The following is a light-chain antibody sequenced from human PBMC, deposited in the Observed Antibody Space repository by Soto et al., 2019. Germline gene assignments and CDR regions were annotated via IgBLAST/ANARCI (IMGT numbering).Light chain of an antibody. CDR2: EVS. CDR1: SSDIGAYIY. J-gene: IGLJ7*01. V-gene: IGLV2-8*01. Sequence: QPVLTQPPSASGSPGQSVTISCTGTSSDIGAYIYVSWYQQHPGKAPKLMISEVSRRPSGVPERFSGSKSGNTASLTVAGLQADDEAHYYCSSYAGSNNFVFGPGTQLTVL. CDR3: SSYAGSNNFV.